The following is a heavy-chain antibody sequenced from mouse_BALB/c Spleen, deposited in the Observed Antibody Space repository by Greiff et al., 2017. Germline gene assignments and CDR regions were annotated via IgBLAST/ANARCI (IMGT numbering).Heavy chain of an antibody. CDR1: GYTFTDYA. J-gene: IGHJ4*01. Sequence: QVQLQQSGAELVRPGVSVKISCKGSGYTFTDYAMHWVKQSHAKSLEWIGVISTYYGDASYNQKFKGKATMTVDKSSSTAYMELARLTSEDSAIYYCARRLGRGGAMDYWGQGTSVTVSS. D-gene: IGHD4-1*01. V-gene: IGHV1S137*01. CDR3: ARRLGRGGAMDY. CDR2: ISTYYGDA.